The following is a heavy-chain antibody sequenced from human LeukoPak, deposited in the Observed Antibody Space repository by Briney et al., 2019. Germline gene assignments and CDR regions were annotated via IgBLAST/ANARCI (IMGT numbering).Heavy chain of an antibody. D-gene: IGHD3-22*01. J-gene: IGHJ3*02. CDR1: XXTFTXXG. V-gene: IGHV1-18*01. Sequence: XVSCXAXXXTFTXXGXSWVRQAPGQGLEWMGWISAYNGNTNYAQKLQGRVTMTTDTSTSTAYMELRRLRSDDTAVYYCARHRGDSSGYYYVRAFDIWGQGTMVTVSS. CDR2: ISAYNGNT. CDR3: ARHRGDSSGYYYVRAFDI.